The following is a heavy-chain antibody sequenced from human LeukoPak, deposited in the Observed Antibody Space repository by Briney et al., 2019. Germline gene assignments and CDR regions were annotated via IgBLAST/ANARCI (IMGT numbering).Heavy chain of an antibody. CDR3: ARGYSSSWYLD. J-gene: IGHJ4*02. V-gene: IGHV3-48*01. CDR1: GFSFQTYN. D-gene: IGHD6-13*01. CDR2: LSGSGRTT. Sequence: GGSLRLSCAASGFSFQTYNINWVRRTPGRGLEWISSLSGSGRTTYYADSVKGRFTISRDNAKNSLFLQMNSLRADDTAVYYCARGYSSSWYLDWGQGTLVTVSS.